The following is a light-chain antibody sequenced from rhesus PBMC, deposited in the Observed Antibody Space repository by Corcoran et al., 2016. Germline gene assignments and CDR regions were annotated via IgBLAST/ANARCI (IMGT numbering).Light chain of an antibody. V-gene: IGKV1-36*01. CDR3: LQYNSKPFT. Sequence: DIQMTQSPSSLSASVGDRVTITCRASQGISNYFSWYQQKPGKAPKRLIYVASSLESGVPSRFSGSGYGTEFTLTISSLQPEDFAVYFCLQYNSKPFTFGPGTKLDIK. CDR1: QGISNY. CDR2: VAS. J-gene: IGKJ3*01.